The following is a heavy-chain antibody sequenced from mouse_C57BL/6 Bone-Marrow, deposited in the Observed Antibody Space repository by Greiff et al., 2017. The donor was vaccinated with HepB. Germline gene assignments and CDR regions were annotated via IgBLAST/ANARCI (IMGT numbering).Heavy chain of an antibody. J-gene: IGHJ2*01. Sequence: QVQLQQSGAELVKPGASVKLSCKASGYTFTSYWMHWVKQRPGQGLEWIGMIHPNSGSTNYNEKFKSKATLTVDKSSSTAYMQLSSLTSEDSAVYYCARAVTGYYFDYWGQGTTLTVSS. CDR3: ARAVTGYYFDY. CDR1: GYTFTSYW. V-gene: IGHV1-64*01. CDR2: IHPNSGST. D-gene: IGHD4-1*01.